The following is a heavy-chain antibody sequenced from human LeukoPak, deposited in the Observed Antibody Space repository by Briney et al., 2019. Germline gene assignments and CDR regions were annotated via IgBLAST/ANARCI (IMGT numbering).Heavy chain of an antibody. J-gene: IGHJ4*02. CDR1: GGSISSYY. CDR2: IYTSGST. V-gene: IGHV4-4*07. Sequence: SETLSLTCTVSGGSISSYYWSWIRQPAGKGLEWIGRIYTSGSTNYNPSLKSRVTMSVDTSKNQFSLKLSSVTAADTAVYYCARGSRIAAAAYYFDYWGQGTLVPVSS. CDR3: ARGSRIAAAAYYFDY. D-gene: IGHD6-13*01.